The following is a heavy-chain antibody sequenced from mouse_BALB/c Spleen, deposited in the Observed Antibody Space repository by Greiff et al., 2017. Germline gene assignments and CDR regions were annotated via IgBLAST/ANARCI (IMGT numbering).Heavy chain of an antibody. D-gene: IGHD2-2*01. CDR3: AIQYGYYFDY. J-gene: IGHJ2*01. CDR2: ISSGGGST. V-gene: IGHV5-12-1*01. CDR1: GFAFSSYD. Sequence: EVKLMESGGGLVKPGGSLKLSCAASGFAFSSYDMSWVRQTPEKRLEWVAYISSGGGSTYYPDTVKGRFTISRDNAKNTLYLQMSSLKSEDTAMYYCAIQYGYYFDYWGQGTTLTVSS.